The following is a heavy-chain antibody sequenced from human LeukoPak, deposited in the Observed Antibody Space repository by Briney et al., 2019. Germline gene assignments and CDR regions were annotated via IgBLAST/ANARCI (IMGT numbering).Heavy chain of an antibody. D-gene: IGHD3-16*02. V-gene: IGHV4-34*01. CDR1: GGSFSGYY. J-gene: IGHJ4*02. CDR3: ARRVDYVWGSYRLDY. Sequence: KPSETLSLTCAVYGGSFSGYYWSWIRQPPGKGLEWIGEINHSGSTNYNPSLKSRVTISVDTSKNQFSLKLSSVTAADTAVYYCARRVDYVWGSYRLDYWGQGTLVTVSS. CDR2: INHSGST.